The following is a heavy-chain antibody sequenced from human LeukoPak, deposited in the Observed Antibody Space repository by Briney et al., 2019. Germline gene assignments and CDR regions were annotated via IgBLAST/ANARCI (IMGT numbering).Heavy chain of an antibody. CDR2: IYPNSGGT. D-gene: IGHD1-26*01. V-gene: IGHV1-2*06. Sequence: ASVKVSCKASGYTFTGYYMHWVRQAPGQGLEWMGRIYPNSGGTNYAQKFQGRVTMTRDTSISTAYMELNRLTSDDTAVYYCARAKGSGSYYVIDYWGQGTLVTVSS. CDR3: ARAKGSGSYYVIDY. CDR1: GYTFTGYY. J-gene: IGHJ4*02.